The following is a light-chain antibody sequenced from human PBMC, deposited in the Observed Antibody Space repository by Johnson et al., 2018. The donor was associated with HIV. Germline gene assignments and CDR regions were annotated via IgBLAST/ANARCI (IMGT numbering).Light chain of an antibody. V-gene: IGLV1-51*02. CDR2: EDN. CDR1: VSNIESYF. CDR3: GIWDASLSPLYV. J-gene: IGLJ1*01. Sequence: QSLLTQPPSVSAAPGQTVNISCSGNVSNIESYFVSWYQQLPGAAPTLLIYEDNKRHSGIPDRFAGSKSGATATLGITGLHTVDEADYYCGIWDASLSPLYVFGTGTTITVL.